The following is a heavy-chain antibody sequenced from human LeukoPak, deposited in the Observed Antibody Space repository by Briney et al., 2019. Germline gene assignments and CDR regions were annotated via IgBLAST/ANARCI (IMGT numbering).Heavy chain of an antibody. CDR1: GFTVRSSY. J-gene: IGHJ3*01. Sequence: GGSLRLSCAASGFTVRSSYMSWVRQAPGKGLDWVSVIYSGGSPDYADSVKGRFTISSDDSKNTLYLRMNSLRVEDTAVYYCARDGADNSGYYFGSLWGQGTMVTVSS. CDR2: IYSGGSP. CDR3: ARDGADNSGYYFGSL. D-gene: IGHD3-22*01. V-gene: IGHV3-53*01.